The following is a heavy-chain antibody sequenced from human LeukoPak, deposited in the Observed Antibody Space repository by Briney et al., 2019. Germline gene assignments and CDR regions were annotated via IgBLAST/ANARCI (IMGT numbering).Heavy chain of an antibody. CDR2: INHSGST. CDR3: ARVRTMVRGVMWFDY. Sequence: SETLSLTCAVYGGSFSGYYWSWIRQPPGKGLEWIGEINHSGSTNYNPSLKSRVTISVDTSKNQFSLKLSSVTAADTAVYYCARVRTMVRGVMWFDYWGQGTLVTVSS. V-gene: IGHV4-34*01. J-gene: IGHJ4*02. D-gene: IGHD3-10*01. CDR1: GGSFSGYY.